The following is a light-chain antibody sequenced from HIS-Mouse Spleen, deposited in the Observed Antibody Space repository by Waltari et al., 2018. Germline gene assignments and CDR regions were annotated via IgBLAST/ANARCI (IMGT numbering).Light chain of an antibody. CDR3: SSYTSSSTLV. Sequence: LTQPASVSGSPGQSITISCTGTSSDVGGYNYVSWYQQHPGKAPKRMIYEVSNRPSGVSNRFSGSKSGNTASLTIAGLQAEDEADYYCSSYTSSSTLVFGGGTKLTVL. CDR1: SSDVGGYNY. J-gene: IGLJ2*01. CDR2: EVS. V-gene: IGLV2-14*01.